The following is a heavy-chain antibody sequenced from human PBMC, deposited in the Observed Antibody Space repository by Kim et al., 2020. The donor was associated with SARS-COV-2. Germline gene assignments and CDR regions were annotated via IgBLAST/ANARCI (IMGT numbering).Heavy chain of an antibody. J-gene: IGHJ3*02. CDR2: ISGTGTIT. Sequence: GGSLRLSCATSGFTLSLYSMNWVRQSPGKGLEWVSHISGTGTITKHADSVRGRFTTSRDNAKNSLFLQMNGLRAEDTAVYYSVRENYWAFGIWGQGTMVT. D-gene: IGHD2-15*01. CDR1: GFTLSLYS. CDR3: VRENYWAFGI. V-gene: IGHV3-48*04.